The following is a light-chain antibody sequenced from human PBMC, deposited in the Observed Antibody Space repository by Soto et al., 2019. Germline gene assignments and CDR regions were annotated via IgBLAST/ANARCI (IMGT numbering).Light chain of an antibody. CDR1: ESIRTW. CDR3: QHYNSYSEA. CDR2: KAS. V-gene: IGKV1-5*03. Sequence: DIQMTPSPSTLSASIVDRVTITCRASESIRTWLAWYQHKPGKAPKLLIYKASTLKSGVPSRFSGSGSGTEFTLTISSLQPDDFATYYCQHYNSYSEAFGQGTKVDIK. J-gene: IGKJ1*01.